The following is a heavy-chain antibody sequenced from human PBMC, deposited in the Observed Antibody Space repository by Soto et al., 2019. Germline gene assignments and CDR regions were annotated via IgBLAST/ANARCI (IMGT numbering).Heavy chain of an antibody. D-gene: IGHD5-18*01. CDR2: IYYSGST. Sequence: PSETLSLTCTVSGGSISSYYWSWIRQPPGKGLEWIGYIYYSGSTNYNPSLKSRVTISVDTSKNQFSLKLSSVTAADTAVYYCARADTAMAEGYYYYGMDVWGQGTTVTVSS. CDR1: GGSISSYY. CDR3: ARADTAMAEGYYYYGMDV. J-gene: IGHJ6*02. V-gene: IGHV4-59*01.